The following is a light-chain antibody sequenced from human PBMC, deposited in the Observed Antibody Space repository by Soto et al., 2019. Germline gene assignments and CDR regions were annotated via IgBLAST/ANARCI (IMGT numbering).Light chain of an antibody. J-gene: IGKJ1*01. V-gene: IGKV3-11*01. CDR2: GAS. Sequence: EIVMTQSPATLSVSPGERATLSCRASQSVSSNLAWYQQKPGQAPRLLIYGASNRATGIPPRFSGSGSGTDFTLTISSLEPEDFAVYYCQQRTNWPWTFGQGTKVDIK. CDR1: QSVSSN. CDR3: QQRTNWPWT.